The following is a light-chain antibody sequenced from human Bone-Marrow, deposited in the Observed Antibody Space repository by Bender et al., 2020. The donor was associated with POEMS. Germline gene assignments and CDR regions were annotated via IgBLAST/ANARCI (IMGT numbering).Light chain of an antibody. CDR1: DSDVGANNL. V-gene: IGLV2-14*02. Sequence: QSALTQPASVSGSPGQSITISCTGTDSDVGANNLVSWYQQHPGKAPKLMIFEVSKRPSGVSNRFSGSKSGNTASLTISGLQAQDEADYYCSSYTSTNTVIFGGGTKLTVL. CDR2: EVS. CDR3: SSYTSTNTVI. J-gene: IGLJ2*01.